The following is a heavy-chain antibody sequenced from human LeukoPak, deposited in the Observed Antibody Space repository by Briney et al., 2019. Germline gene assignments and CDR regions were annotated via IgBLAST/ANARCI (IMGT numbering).Heavy chain of an antibody. CDR2: VGPSGADA. V-gene: IGHV3-23*01. D-gene: IGHD6-13*01. CDR1: GFSFSNYA. Sequence: AGGSLRLSCVASGFSFSNYAMSWVRQAPGKGLEWVSAVGPSGADAYYADSVRGRFTISRDNSKNTLYLQMNSLRGDDTAVYYCVKDCPGDSSPEGVCHYYMDVWGKGTTVTVSS. J-gene: IGHJ6*03. CDR3: VKDCPGDSSPEGVCHYYMDV.